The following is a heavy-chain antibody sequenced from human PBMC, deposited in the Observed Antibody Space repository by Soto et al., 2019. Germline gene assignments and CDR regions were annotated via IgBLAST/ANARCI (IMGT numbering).Heavy chain of an antibody. J-gene: IGHJ4*02. CDR1: GGSIISGY. CDR3: AGLMGYAGSPIDY. CDR2: ISYSGNT. V-gene: IGHV4-59*01. Sequence: SETLSLTCTVSGGSIISGYWSWIRQPPGKGLEWIGYISYSGNTNYNPSLKSRVTMSVDTPKNQFSLRLSSVTTADTAVYYCAGLMGYAGSPIDYWGQGTLVTVSS. D-gene: IGHD2-15*01.